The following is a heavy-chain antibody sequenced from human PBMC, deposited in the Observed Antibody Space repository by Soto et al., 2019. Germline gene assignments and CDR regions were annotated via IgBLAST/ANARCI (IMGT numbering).Heavy chain of an antibody. CDR3: ARLSDCSGGSCSFGYFQH. CDR1: GFTFSDYY. Sequence: GGSLRLSCAASGFTFSDYYMSWIRQAPWKGLEWVSYISSSGSTIYYADSVKGRFTISRDNAKNSLYLQMNSLRAEDTAVYYCARLSDCSGGSCSFGYFQHWGQGTLVTVSS. J-gene: IGHJ1*01. CDR2: ISSSGSTI. D-gene: IGHD2-15*01. V-gene: IGHV3-11*01.